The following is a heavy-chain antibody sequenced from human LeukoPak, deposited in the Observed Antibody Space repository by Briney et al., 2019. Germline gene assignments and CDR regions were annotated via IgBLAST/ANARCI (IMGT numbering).Heavy chain of an antibody. CDR2: INPNTGGT. CDR1: GNTFTGYY. V-gene: IGHV1-2*02. D-gene: IGHD1-14*01. CDR3: ARRPDFGTNIIGA. J-gene: IGHJ5*02. Sequence: ASVKVSCKASGNTFTGYYMHWVRQAPGQGLEWMGWINPNTGGTNYAQKFQGRVTMTRDTSISTVYMELSSLRSDDTAVYYCARRPDFGTNIIGAWGQGTLVTVS.